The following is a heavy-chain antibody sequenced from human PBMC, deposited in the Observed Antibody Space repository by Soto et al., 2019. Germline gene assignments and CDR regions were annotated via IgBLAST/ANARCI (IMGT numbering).Heavy chain of an antibody. CDR3: ARGSYDYAWGSYRHDAFDI. D-gene: IGHD3-16*02. Sequence: SETLSLTCTGSGGSISSGGYYWSWIRQHPGKGLEWIGYIYYSGSTYYNPSLKSRVTISVDTSKNQFSLKLSSVTAADTAVYYCARGSYDYAWGSYRHDAFDIWGQGTMVTVSS. V-gene: IGHV4-31*03. CDR2: IYYSGST. J-gene: IGHJ3*02. CDR1: GGSISSGGYY.